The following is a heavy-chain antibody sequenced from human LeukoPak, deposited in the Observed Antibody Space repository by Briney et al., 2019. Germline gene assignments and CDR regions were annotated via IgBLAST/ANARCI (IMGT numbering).Heavy chain of an antibody. CDR1: GFTFSDYA. CDR2: ISYNGVNK. V-gene: IGHV3-30-3*01. CDR3: ARAKDGTNILDY. J-gene: IGHJ4*02. D-gene: IGHD5-24*01. Sequence: GRPLTLSCAASGFTFSDYAMHWVRQAPGKGLEWVTLISYNGVNKYYADSVKGRFTISRDNSKNTLYLQMDSLRAEDTAVYYCARAKDGTNILDYWGQGTLVTVSS.